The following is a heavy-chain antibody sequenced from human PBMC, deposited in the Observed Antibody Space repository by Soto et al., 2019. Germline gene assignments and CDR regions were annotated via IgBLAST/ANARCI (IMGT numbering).Heavy chain of an antibody. V-gene: IGHV3-23*01. CDR2: IGTSAST. Sequence: DVRLLESGGGLVQPGGSLRLSCAASGFTFSTYSMSWVRQPQGKGLEWVSTIGTSASTYYGDSVRGRFTISRDNSRNTLYLQMNSLRAEDTAVYYCADLSRYCTSSNCDWGQGTLVTVSS. D-gene: IGHD2-2*01. CDR3: ADLSRYCTSSNCD. CDR1: GFTFSTYS. J-gene: IGHJ4*02.